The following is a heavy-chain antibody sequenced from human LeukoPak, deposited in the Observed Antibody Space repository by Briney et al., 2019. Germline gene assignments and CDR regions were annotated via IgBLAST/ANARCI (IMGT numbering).Heavy chain of an antibody. CDR3: ARVAPHYYDSSGYYDFDY. J-gene: IGHJ4*02. V-gene: IGHV3-21*01. D-gene: IGHD3-22*01. Sequence: PGGSLRLSCAASGFTFSSYSMNWVRQAPGKGLEWVPSISSSSSYIYYADSVKGRFTISRDNAKNSLYLQMNSLRAEDTAVYYCARVAPHYYDSSGYYDFDYWGQGTLVTVSS. CDR2: ISSSSSYI. CDR1: GFTFSSYS.